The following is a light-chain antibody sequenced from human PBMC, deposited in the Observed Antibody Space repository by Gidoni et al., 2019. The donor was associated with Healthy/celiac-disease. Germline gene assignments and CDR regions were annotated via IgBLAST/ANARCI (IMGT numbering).Light chain of an antibody. J-gene: IGKJ4*01. V-gene: IGKV1-5*03. CDR2: KAS. Sequence: DIQMTPSPSTLSASVGDRVTITCRASQSISSWLAWYQQKPGKAPKLLIYKASSLESGVPSRFSGSGSGTEFTLTISSLQPEDFATYYCQQYNSSPLTFXGXTKVEIK. CDR1: QSISSW. CDR3: QQYNSSPLT.